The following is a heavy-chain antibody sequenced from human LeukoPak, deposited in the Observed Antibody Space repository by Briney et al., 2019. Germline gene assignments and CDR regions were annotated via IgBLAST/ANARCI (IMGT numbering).Heavy chain of an antibody. D-gene: IGHD2-2*01. CDR2: ISPNSGGA. J-gene: IGHJ4*02. CDR1: GYTFTDYY. CDR3: ARDRVGCSSSMSCLFDY. Sequence: ASVKVSCKASGYTFTDYYMHWVRQAPGQGLEWMGRISPNSGGANYAQNFQGRVTMTRDTSISTAYMELSRLRSDDTAVYYCARDRVGCSSSMSCLFDYWGQGTLVTVSS. V-gene: IGHV1-2*06.